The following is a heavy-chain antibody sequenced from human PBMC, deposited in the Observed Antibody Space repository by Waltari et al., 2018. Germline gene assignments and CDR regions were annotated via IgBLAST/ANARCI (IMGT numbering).Heavy chain of an antibody. J-gene: IGHJ5*02. Sequence: QVQLQQWGAGLLKPSETLSLTCAVSGGSFSGYYWRWIRPPPRKGLEWIGEINHSGSTNYNPSLKSRVTISVDTSKNQFSLKLSSVTAADTAVYYCARGSRTRIAAQRPGWFDPWGQGTLVTVSS. CDR2: INHSGST. CDR1: GGSFSGYY. D-gene: IGHD6-13*01. CDR3: ARGSRTRIAAQRPGWFDP. V-gene: IGHV4-34*01.